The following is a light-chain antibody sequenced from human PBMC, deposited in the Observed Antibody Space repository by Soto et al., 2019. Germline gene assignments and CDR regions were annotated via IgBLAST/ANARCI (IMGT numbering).Light chain of an antibody. J-gene: IGKJ4*01. CDR1: QGCSCD. CDR3: QQLNIDPLP. CDR2: AAS. Sequence: IQVTQSPSSLSASVGDTVTITGLAMQGCSCDLAWHQHNPGKVPNLLSDAASTLQSAVPSRFSGSGSGTDFALTMSSLQPEDFANYLCQQLNIDPLPFGGGTKVEIK. V-gene: IGKV1-9*01.